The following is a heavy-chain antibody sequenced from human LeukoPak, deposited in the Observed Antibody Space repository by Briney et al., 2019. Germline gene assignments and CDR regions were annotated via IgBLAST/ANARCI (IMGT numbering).Heavy chain of an antibody. J-gene: IGHJ5*02. CDR2: IYYSGST. D-gene: IGHD3-10*01. Sequence: SETLSLTCTVSGGSISSSSYYWGWIRQPPGKGLEWIGSIYYSGSTYYNPPLKSRVTISVDTSKNQFSLRLSSVTAADTAVYYCARQGSVVSHWFDPWGQGTLVTVSS. CDR3: ARQGSVVSHWFDP. V-gene: IGHV4-39*01. CDR1: GGSISSSSYY.